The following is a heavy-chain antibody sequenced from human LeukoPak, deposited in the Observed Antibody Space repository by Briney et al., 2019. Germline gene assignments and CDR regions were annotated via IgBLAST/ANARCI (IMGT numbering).Heavy chain of an antibody. V-gene: IGHV1-18*01. J-gene: IGHJ4*02. Sequence: ASVKVSCKASGYTFTSYGISWVRQTPGQGLEWMGWISAYNGATNYAQKFQGRVTMTTDTSTSTAYMELRSLRSDDTAVYYCARDRRSGPSYFDHWGQGTLVTVSS. CDR3: ARDRRSGPSYFDH. CDR2: ISAYNGAT. D-gene: IGHD6-25*01. CDR1: GYTFTSYG.